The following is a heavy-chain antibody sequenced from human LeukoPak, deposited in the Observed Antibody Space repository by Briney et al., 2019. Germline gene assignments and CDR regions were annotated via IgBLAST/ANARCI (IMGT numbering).Heavy chain of an antibody. V-gene: IGHV3-11*01. D-gene: IGHD6-13*01. CDR2: ISSSGSTI. CDR3: ARNIAAAGTSYYYGMDV. J-gene: IGHJ6*02. Sequence: GVLRLSCAASGFTVSSNYMSWIRQAPGKGLEWVSYISSSGSTIYYADSVKGRFTISRDNAKNSLYLQMNSLRAEDTAVYYCARNIAAAGTSYYYGMDVWGQGTTVTVSS. CDR1: GFTVSSNY.